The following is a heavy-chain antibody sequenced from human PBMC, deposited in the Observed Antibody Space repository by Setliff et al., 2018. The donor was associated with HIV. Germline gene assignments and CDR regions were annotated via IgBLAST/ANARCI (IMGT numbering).Heavy chain of an antibody. V-gene: IGHV4-59*08. Sequence: KPSETLSLTCAVSGLSLSTDYWNWMRQSPGEGLEWIGYISYRGTNNYNPFLTSRVTMSIDKSKNEFSLNMKSVTAADTATYYCARQSSQTVSSGWFANGAFDIWGHGILVTVSS. D-gene: IGHD3-22*01. CDR3: ARQSSQTVSSGWFANGAFDI. CDR2: ISYRGTN. CDR1: GLSLSTDY. J-gene: IGHJ3*02.